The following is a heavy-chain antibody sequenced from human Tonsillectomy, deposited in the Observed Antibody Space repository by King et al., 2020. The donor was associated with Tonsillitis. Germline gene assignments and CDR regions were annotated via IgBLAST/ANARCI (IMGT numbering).Heavy chain of an antibody. D-gene: IGHD3-3*01. CDR1: GGSISRYY. Sequence: VQLQESGPGLVKPSETLSLTCIVSGGSISRYYWSWIRQSPGKGLEWIGYIDYSGSTNYNPTLTSRVTISVDTSKNQFSLKVSSVTAADTAVYYCARDFGDFWSGNWFDPWGQGTLVTVSS. CDR2: IDYSGST. J-gene: IGHJ5*02. V-gene: IGHV4-59*01. CDR3: ARDFGDFWSGNWFDP.